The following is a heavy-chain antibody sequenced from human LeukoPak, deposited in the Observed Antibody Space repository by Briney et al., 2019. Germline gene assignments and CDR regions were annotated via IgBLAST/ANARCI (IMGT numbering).Heavy chain of an antibody. CDR2: INHSGST. D-gene: IGHD2-21*02. CDR3: ARGGCGGDCYSHAEYIQD. V-gene: IGHV4-34*01. J-gene: IGHJ1*01. Sequence: PSETLSLTCAVYGGSFSGYYWSWIRQPPGKGLEWIGEINHSGSTNYNPSLKRRLTISVDSSKNQFSLKLSSVTVADTAVYYCARGGCGGDCYSHAEYIQDWGQDTLVSVSS. CDR1: GGSFSGYY.